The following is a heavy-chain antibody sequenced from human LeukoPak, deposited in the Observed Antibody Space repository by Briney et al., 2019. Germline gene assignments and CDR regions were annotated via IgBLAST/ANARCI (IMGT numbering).Heavy chain of an antibody. V-gene: IGHV1-69*04. CDR3: ARTRGAAAGVDGMDV. CDR1: GGTFSSYA. Sequence: GASVKVSCKAFGGTFSSYAISWVRQAPGQGLEWMGRIIPIFGIANYAQKFQGRVTITADKSTSTAYMELSSLRSEDTAVYYCARTRGAAAGVDGMDVWGQGTTVTVSS. CDR2: IIPIFGIA. J-gene: IGHJ6*02. D-gene: IGHD6-13*01.